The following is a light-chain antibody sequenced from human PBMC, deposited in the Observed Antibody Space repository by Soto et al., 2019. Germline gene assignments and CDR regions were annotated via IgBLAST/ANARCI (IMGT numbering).Light chain of an antibody. CDR2: AAS. V-gene: IGKV1-39*01. Sequence: DIQLTQSPSSLSGSVGDRVTITCRASQTIHNYLNWYQQTPGKAPKLLIFAASNLRGGVPSRFSGGGSGTEFTLTINSLQHEDFATYYSQESFIPLYTFGQGTMLHI. CDR3: QESFIPLYT. CDR1: QTIHNY. J-gene: IGKJ2*01.